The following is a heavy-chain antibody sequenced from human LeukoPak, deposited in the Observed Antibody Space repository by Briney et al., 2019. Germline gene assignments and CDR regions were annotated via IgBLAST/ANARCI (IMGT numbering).Heavy chain of an antibody. CDR2: INPNSGGT. CDR3: ARDQNCGGDCSRAFDI. J-gene: IGHJ3*02. D-gene: IGHD2-21*02. V-gene: IGHV1-2*02. CDR1: GYTFTSYG. Sequence: ASVKVSCKASGYTFTSYGISWVRQAPGQGLEWMGWINPNSGGTNYAQKFQGRVTMTRDTSISTAYMELSRLRSDDTAVYYCARDQNCGGDCSRAFDIWGQGTMVTVSS.